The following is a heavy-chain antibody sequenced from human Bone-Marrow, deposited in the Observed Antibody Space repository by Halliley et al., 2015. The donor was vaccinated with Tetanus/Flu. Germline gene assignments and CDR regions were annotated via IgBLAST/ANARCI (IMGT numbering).Heavy chain of an antibody. V-gene: IGHV3-21*01. D-gene: IGHD3-22*01. CDR3: VRAYYFDRSPRDY. J-gene: IGHJ4*02. Sequence: MQLVQSGGGLVKPGGSLRLSCSASGFTSSDFSMNWVRQAPGKGLEWVSSITSSGTYIYYADSVTGRFTISRDNARNSMSLQMNSLTVDDTAIYYCVRAYYFDRSPRDYWGQGTLVTVSS. CDR1: GFTSSDFS. CDR2: ITSSGTYI.